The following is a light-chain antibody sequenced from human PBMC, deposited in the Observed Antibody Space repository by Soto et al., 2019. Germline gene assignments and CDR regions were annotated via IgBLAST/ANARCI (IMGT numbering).Light chain of an antibody. Sequence: QSALTQPASVSGSPGQSITISCTGSSSDIGAYNYVSWYRQVPGKAPKLMINDVNNRPSGVSSRFSGSKSGNTPSLTISGLQAEDEADYYCASYTSHTTLIFGGGTKLTVL. J-gene: IGLJ2*01. CDR1: SSDIGAYNY. CDR2: DVN. V-gene: IGLV2-14*01. CDR3: ASYTSHTTLI.